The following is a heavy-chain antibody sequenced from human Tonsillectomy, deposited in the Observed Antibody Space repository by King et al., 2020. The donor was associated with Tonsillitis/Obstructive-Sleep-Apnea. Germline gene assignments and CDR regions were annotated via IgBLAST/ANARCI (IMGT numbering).Heavy chain of an antibody. D-gene: IGHD2-15*01. CDR3: ASLIVVVVAATAGGDY. Sequence: VQLVESGGGVVQPGRSLRLSCAASGFTFSSYAMHWVRQAPGKGLGWVAGISYDGRNKYYADSVKGRFTISRDNSKNTLYLQMNSLRAEDTAVYYCASLIVVVVAATAGGDYWGQGTLVTVSS. CDR2: ISYDGRNK. CDR1: GFTFSSYA. J-gene: IGHJ4*02. V-gene: IGHV3-30*01.